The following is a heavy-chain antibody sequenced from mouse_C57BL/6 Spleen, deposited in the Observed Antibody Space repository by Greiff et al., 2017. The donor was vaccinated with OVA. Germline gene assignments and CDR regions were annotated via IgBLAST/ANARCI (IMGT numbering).Heavy chain of an antibody. CDR2: INPNNGGT. V-gene: IGHV1-22*01. CDR1: GYTFTDYN. D-gene: IGHD1-1*01. Sequence: VQLQQSGPELVKPGASVKMSCKASGYTFTDYNMHWVKQSHGKSLEWIGYINPNNGGTSYNQKFKGKATLTVNKSSSTAYMELRSLTSEDSAVYYCAIYYGSREDYAMDYRGQGTSVTVSS. J-gene: IGHJ4*01. CDR3: AIYYGSREDYAMDY.